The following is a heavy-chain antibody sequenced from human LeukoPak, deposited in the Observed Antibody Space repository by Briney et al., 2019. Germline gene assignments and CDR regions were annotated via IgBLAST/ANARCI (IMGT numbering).Heavy chain of an antibody. Sequence: SETLSLTCTVSGGSISSSSCYWGWIRQPPGKGLEWIGSIYYSGSTYYNPSLKSRVTISVDTSKNQFSLKLSSVTAADTAVYYCARHGSGCTNGVCYNLVYWGQGTLVTVSS. D-gene: IGHD2-8*01. V-gene: IGHV4-39*01. J-gene: IGHJ4*02. CDR2: IYYSGST. CDR1: GGSISSSSCY. CDR3: ARHGSGCTNGVCYNLVY.